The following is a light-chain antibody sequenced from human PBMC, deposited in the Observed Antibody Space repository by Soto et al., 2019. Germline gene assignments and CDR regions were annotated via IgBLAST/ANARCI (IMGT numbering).Light chain of an antibody. CDR2: DAS. Sequence: EIVLTQSPATLSLSPGERATLSCRASQSVSSYLAWYQQKPGQAPRLLIYDASNRATGIPARFSGSGSGTDFTLTISSLEPEDFAVYYCQQRSNWPLPFGPGTKV. CDR3: QQRSNWPLP. V-gene: IGKV3-11*01. CDR1: QSVSSY. J-gene: IGKJ3*01.